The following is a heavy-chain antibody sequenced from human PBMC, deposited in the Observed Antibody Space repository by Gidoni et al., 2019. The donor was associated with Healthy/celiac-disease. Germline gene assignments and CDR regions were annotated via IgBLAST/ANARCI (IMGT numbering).Heavy chain of an antibody. V-gene: IGHV3-30-3*01. J-gene: IGHJ5*02. CDR1: GFTFSSYA. CDR3: ARESLKYYDFWSGYYSWSGWFDP. D-gene: IGHD3-3*01. Sequence: QVQLVESGGGVVQPGRSLRLSCAASGFTFSSYAMHWVRQAPGKGLEWVAVISYDGSNKYYADSVKGRFTISRDNSKNTLYLQMNSLRAEDTAVYYCARESLKYYDFWSGYYSWSGWFDPWGQGTLVTVSS. CDR2: ISYDGSNK.